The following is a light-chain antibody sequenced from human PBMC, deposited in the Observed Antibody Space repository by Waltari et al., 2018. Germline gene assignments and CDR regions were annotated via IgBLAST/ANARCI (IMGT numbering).Light chain of an antibody. CDR3: QHYYNSPHT. J-gene: IGKJ2*01. CDR2: EAS. Sequence: IQVTQSPSSLSASVGERVTITCGASQGITNDLAWYQQKPRETPKLLISEASILQSEIPPRFSGSESGTDFTLSISSLQSEDFATYYCQHYYNSPHTFGQGTKVEVK. V-gene: IGKV1D-13*01. CDR1: QGITND.